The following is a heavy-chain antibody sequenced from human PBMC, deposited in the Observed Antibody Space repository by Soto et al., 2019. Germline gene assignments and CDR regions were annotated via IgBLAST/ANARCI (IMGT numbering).Heavy chain of an antibody. Sequence: QVQLVQSGAEVKKPGASVKVSCKASGYTFTSYAMHWVRQAPGQRLEWMGWINAGNGNTKYSQKFQGRVTITRDTSASTAYMELSSLRSEDTAVYYCARGHSSSWRLYSSAHFDYWGQGTLVTVSS. CDR1: GYTFTSYA. D-gene: IGHD6-13*01. CDR3: ARGHSSSWRLYSSAHFDY. V-gene: IGHV1-3*01. CDR2: INAGNGNT. J-gene: IGHJ4*02.